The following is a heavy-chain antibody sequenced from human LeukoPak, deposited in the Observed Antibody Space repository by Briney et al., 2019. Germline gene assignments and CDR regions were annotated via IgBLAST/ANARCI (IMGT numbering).Heavy chain of an antibody. V-gene: IGHV4-34*01. CDR3: ALESTIAVAGNNWFDP. D-gene: IGHD6-19*01. J-gene: IGHJ5*02. CDR1: GGSFSGYY. CDR2: INHSGST. Sequence: SETLSLTCAVYGGSFSGYYWSWIRQPPGKGLEWIGEINHSGSTNYNPSLKSRVTISVDTSKNQFSLKLSSVTAADTAVYYCALESTIAVAGNNWFDPWGQGTLVTVSS.